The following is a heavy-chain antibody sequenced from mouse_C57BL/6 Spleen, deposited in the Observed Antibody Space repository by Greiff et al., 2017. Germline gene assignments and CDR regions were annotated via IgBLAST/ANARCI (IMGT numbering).Heavy chain of an antibody. D-gene: IGHD1-1*01. CDR2: INYDGSST. V-gene: IGHV5-16*01. Sequence: EVQLVESEGGLVQPGSSMKLSCTASGFTFSDYYMAWVRQVPEKGLEWVANINYDGSSTYYLDSLKSRFIISRDNAKNILYLQMSSLKSEDTATYYCARGGITTDFDYWGQGTTLTGSS. CDR3: ARGGITTDFDY. CDR1: GFTFSDYY. J-gene: IGHJ2*01.